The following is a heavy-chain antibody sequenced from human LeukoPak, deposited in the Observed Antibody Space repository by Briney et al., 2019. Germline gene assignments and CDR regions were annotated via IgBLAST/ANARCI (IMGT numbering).Heavy chain of an antibody. Sequence: PGGSLRLSCAASGFTFSNYAMNWVSQAPGKWLEWVSAISGSGGSTYYADSVKGRFTISRDNSKNTLYLQMKSLRAEDTAVYYCAKSLDFWSGYYLHWGQGTLVTVSS. V-gene: IGHV3-23*01. CDR3: AKSLDFWSGYYLH. J-gene: IGHJ4*02. D-gene: IGHD3-3*01. CDR2: ISGSGGST. CDR1: GFTFSNYA.